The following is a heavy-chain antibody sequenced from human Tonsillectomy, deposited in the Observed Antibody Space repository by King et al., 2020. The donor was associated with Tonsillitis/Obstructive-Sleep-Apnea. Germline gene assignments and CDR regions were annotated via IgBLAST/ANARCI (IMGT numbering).Heavy chain of an antibody. J-gene: IGHJ6*02. Sequence: VQLVESGAEVKKPGESLRISCQGSGYSFSNYCISWVRQMPGKGLEWMGRIDPSDSYVNYNPSFQGHVSISVDKSINTAYLQWSSLKASDTAIYYCARLVDTAMDSDCYYGMDVWGQGTTVTVSS. CDR2: IDPSDSYV. D-gene: IGHD5-18*01. CDR3: ARLVDTAMDSDCYYGMDV. V-gene: IGHV5-10-1*03. CDR1: GYSFSNYC.